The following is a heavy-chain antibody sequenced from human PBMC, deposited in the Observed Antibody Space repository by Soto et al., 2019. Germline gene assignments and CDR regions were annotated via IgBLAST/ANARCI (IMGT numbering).Heavy chain of an antibody. J-gene: IGHJ6*02. CDR1: GFTFSSYS. V-gene: IGHV3-21*01. Sequence: GGSLRLSCAASGFTFSSYSMNWVRQAPWKGLEWVSSISSSSSYIYYADSVKGRFTISRDNAKNSLYLQMNSLRAEDTAVYYCARAAAGPHYYYYGMDVWGQGTTVTVSS. CDR3: ARAAAGPHYYYYGMDV. D-gene: IGHD6-25*01. CDR2: ISSSSSYI.